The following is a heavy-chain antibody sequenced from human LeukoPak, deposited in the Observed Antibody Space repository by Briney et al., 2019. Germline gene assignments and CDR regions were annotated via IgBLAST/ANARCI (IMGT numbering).Heavy chain of an antibody. D-gene: IGHD5-18*01. CDR1: GYTFTGYY. CDR2: INPNSGGT. CDR3: ARGGYSYGLYY. V-gene: IGHV1-2*04. J-gene: IGHJ4*02. Sequence: ASVKVSCKASGYTFTGYYMHWVRRALGQGLEWMGWINPNSGGTNYAQKFQGWVTMTRDTSISTAYMELSGLRSDDTAVYYCARGGYSYGLYYWGQGTLVTVSS.